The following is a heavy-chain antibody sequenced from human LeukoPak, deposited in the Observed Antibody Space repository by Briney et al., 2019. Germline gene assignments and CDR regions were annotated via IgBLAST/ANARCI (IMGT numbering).Heavy chain of an antibody. CDR3: AKAKVGSAWIYEY. CDR2: WSSTNT. V-gene: IGHV3-23*01. CDR1: GFTLSSYA. J-gene: IGHJ4*02. D-gene: IGHD5-12*01. Sequence: GGSLRLSCAASGFTLSSYAITWLRQAPGKAREWVSTWSSTNTYYAESVKGRFTISRDNSKNTLYVQMNSLRAEDTAVYFCAKAKVGSAWIYEYWGQGILVTVSS.